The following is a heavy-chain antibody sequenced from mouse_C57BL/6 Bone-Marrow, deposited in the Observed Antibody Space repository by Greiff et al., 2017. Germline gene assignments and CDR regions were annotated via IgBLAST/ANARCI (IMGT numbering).Heavy chain of an antibody. Sequence: VQLQQSGAELARPGASVKLSCKASGYTFTSYGISWVKQRTGQGLEWIGEIYPRSGNTYYNEKFKGKATLTADKSSSTAYMQLSSLTSEDSAVYYGARKGWLPYAMDYWGQGTSVTVSS. CDR1: GYTFTSYG. V-gene: IGHV1-81*01. D-gene: IGHD2-3*01. J-gene: IGHJ4*01. CDR2: IYPRSGNT. CDR3: ARKGWLPYAMDY.